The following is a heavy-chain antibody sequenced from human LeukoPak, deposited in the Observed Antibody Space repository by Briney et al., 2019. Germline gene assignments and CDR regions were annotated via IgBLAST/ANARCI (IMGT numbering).Heavy chain of an antibody. CDR3: AKIQGSSGYYPDY. V-gene: IGHV3-74*03. J-gene: IGHJ4*02. Sequence: PGGSLRLSCAASGFTFSSYWMHWVRQTPGKGLVWVSGIQSDGSTTTYADFVKGRFTISRDNAKNTLFLQMNSLRAEDTAVYYCAKIQGSSGYYPDYWGQGTLVTVSS. CDR1: GFTFSSYW. D-gene: IGHD3-22*01. CDR2: IQSDGSTT.